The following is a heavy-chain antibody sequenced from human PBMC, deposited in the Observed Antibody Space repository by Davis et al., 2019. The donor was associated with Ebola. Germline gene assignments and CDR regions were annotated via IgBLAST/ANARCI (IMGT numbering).Heavy chain of an antibody. V-gene: IGHV3-73*01. Sequence: GGSLRLSCAASGFTFSGSAMHWVRQASGKGLERVGRIRSKANSYATAYAASVKGRFTISRDDSKNTAYLQMNSLRAEDTAVYYCAKDRVGSCYLCTYYYYYGMDVWGQGTTVTVSS. D-gene: IGHD2-15*01. CDR2: IRSKANSYAT. CDR1: GFTFSGSA. J-gene: IGHJ6*02. CDR3: AKDRVGSCYLCTYYYYYGMDV.